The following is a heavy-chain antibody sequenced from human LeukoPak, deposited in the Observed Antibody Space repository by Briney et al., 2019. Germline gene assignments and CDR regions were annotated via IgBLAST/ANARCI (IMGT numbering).Heavy chain of an antibody. D-gene: IGHD2-15*01. CDR2: IYYSGST. V-gene: IGHV4-59*01. Sequence: NSLVMLGLFGEDRGVGNSSKYRWWLHQSTGKGLEWIGYIYYSGSTNYNPSLKSRVTISVDTSKNQFSLKLSSVTAADTAVYYCARRVEATRFFDPWGQGTLVTVSS. CDR3: ARRVEATRFFDP. J-gene: IGHJ5*02. CDR1: GVGNSSKY.